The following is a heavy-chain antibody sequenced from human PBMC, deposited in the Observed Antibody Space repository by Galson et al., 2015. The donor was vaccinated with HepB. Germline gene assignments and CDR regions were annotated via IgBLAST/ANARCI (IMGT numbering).Heavy chain of an antibody. D-gene: IGHD6-13*01. CDR1: GYSFTSYW. CDR3: ARQTPTSIAAAGPYWYFDL. J-gene: IGHJ2*01. V-gene: IGHV5-51*01. Sequence: QSGAEVKKPGESLKISCKGSGYSFTSYWIGWVRQMPGKGLEWMGIIYPGDSDTRYSPSFQGQVTISADKSISTAYLQWSSLKASDTAMYYCARQTPTSIAAAGPYWYFDLWGRGTLVTVSS. CDR2: IYPGDSDT.